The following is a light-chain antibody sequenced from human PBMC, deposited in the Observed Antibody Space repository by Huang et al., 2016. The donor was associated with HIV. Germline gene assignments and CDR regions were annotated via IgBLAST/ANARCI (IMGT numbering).Light chain of an antibody. V-gene: IGKV4-1*01. CDR2: GAN. CDR3: LKYYRVPQT. CDR1: QTGLYRFNKKNY. Sequence: DIVMTQSPDSLAVSPGERATINCESSQTGLYRFNKKNYLAWFQLKPGRPPKLLLYGANTRESVVPDQFGGRGSGTDFTLTLSNLQAEDVAFYFCLKYYRVPQTFAHETKVEIK. J-gene: IGKJ1*01.